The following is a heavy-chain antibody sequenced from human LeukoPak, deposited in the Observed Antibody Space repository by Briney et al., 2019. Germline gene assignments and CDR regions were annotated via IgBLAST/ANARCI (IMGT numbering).Heavy chain of an antibody. V-gene: IGHV1-2*06. CDR3: ARVINSLGYLDY. Sequence: ASVKVSCKASGYTFTGYYMHWVRQAPGQGLEWMGRINLNSGGTNYAQKFQGRVTMTRDTSISTAYMELSRLRSDDTAVYYCARVINSLGYLDYWGQGTLVTVSS. D-gene: IGHD4-11*01. CDR2: INLNSGGT. J-gene: IGHJ4*02. CDR1: GYTFTGYY.